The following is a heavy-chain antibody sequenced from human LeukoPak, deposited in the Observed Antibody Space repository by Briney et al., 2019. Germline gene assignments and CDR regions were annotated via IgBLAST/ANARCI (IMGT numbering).Heavy chain of an antibody. V-gene: IGHV3-43D*04. J-gene: IGHJ6*03. CDR1: GFTFDDYA. CDR2: ISWDGGST. D-gene: IGHD6-13*01. Sequence: GGSLRLSCAASGFTFDDYAMHWVRQAPGKGLEWVSLISWDGGSTYYADSVKGRFTISRDNSKNSLYLQMNSLRAEDTALYYCLAAAGRYYYYYYMDVWGKGATVTVSS. CDR3: LAAAGRYYYYYYMDV.